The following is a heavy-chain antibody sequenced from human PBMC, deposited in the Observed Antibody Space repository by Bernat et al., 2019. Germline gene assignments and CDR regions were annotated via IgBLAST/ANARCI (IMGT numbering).Heavy chain of an antibody. CDR3: ARKPSGQGWFDP. Sequence: QVQLQESGPGLVKPSQTLSLTCTVSGGSISSGDYYWTWIRQPPGKGLEWIGYIYYRGNTYYNPSLKSRLTISIDTSKNQFSLKLSSVTAADTAVYYCARKPSGQGWFDPRGQGTLVTVSS. V-gene: IGHV4-30-4*01. D-gene: IGHD2-15*01. CDR2: IYYRGNT. J-gene: IGHJ5*02. CDR1: GGSISSGDYY.